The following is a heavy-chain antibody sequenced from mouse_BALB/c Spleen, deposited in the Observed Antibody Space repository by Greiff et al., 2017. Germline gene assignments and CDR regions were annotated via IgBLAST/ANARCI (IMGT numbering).Heavy chain of an antibody. CDR2: INPSNGVT. D-gene: IGHD2-14*01. V-gene: IGHV1S81*02. CDR1: GYTFTSYY. J-gene: IGHJ4*01. Sequence: QVQLQQSGAELVKPGASVKLSCKASGYTFTSYYMYWVKQRPGQGLEWIGEINPSNGVTNFNEKFKSKATLTVDKSSSTAYMQLSSLTSEDSAVYYCTRGRYDEAMDYWGQGTSVTVSS. CDR3: TRGRYDEAMDY.